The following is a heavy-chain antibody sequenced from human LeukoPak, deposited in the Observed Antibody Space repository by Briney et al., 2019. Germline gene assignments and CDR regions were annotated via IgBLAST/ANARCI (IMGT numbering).Heavy chain of an antibody. J-gene: IGHJ4*02. Sequence: GGSLRLSCAASGFTFSSYWMHWVRQAPGKGLVWVSRINSDGSSTSYADSVKGRFTISRDNAKNTLYLQMTSLRAEDTAVYYCARGPQWLVNFDYWGQGTLVTVSS. V-gene: IGHV3-74*01. D-gene: IGHD6-19*01. CDR2: INSDGSST. CDR3: ARGPQWLVNFDY. CDR1: GFTFSSYW.